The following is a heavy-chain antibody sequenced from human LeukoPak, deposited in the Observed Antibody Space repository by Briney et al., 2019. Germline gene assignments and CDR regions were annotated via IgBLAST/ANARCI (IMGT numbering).Heavy chain of an antibody. Sequence: SETLSLTCTVSGGSISSYYWSWIRQPAGKGLEWIGRIYTSGSTNYNPSLKGRVTMSVDASKNQFSLKLSSVTAADTAVYYCARCAYCSGTSCCLGAFDYWGQGTLVTVSS. D-gene: IGHD2-2*01. CDR1: GGSISSYY. CDR2: IYTSGST. V-gene: IGHV4-4*07. CDR3: ARCAYCSGTSCCLGAFDY. J-gene: IGHJ4*02.